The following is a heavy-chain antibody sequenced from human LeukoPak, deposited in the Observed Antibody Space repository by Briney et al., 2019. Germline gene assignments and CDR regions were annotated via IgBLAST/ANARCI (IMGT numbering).Heavy chain of an antibody. D-gene: IGHD1-1*01. CDR1: GFPFSTFW. CDR3: ARENWYRFDP. J-gene: IGHJ5*02. V-gene: IGHV3-7*01. Sequence: PGGSLRLSCEASGFPFSTFWMIWVRQPPGKGLEWVAKIQQDGSGEEYVDSVKGRFTISRDNAKNSLYLQMNSLRVEDTGVYYCARENWYRFDPWGQGTLVTVSS. CDR2: IQQDGSGE.